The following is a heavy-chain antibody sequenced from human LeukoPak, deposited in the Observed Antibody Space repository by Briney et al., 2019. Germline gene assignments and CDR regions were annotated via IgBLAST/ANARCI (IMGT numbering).Heavy chain of an antibody. CDR3: ARVRISYYYYYGMDV. D-gene: IGHD3-3*02. CDR1: GGSISSYY. J-gene: IGHJ6*02. V-gene: IGHV4-59*12. CDR2: IYYSGST. Sequence: SETLSLTCTVSGGSISSYYWSWIRQPPGKGLEWIGYIYYSGSTNYNPSLKSRVTISVDTSKNQFSLKLSSVTAADTAVYYCARVRISYYYYYGMDVWGQGTTVTVSS.